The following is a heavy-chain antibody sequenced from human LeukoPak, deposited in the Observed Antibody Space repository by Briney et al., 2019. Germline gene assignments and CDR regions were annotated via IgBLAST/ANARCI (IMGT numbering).Heavy chain of an antibody. D-gene: IGHD2-15*01. CDR3: AKQLGYCSDGSCYFPY. CDR2: IKSDGSDT. Sequence: GGSLRLSCAAAGFTLSSYWMHWVRQVPGKGLVWVSRIKSDGSDTRYADSVQGRFTISRDNSKSTLCLQMNSLRAEDTAVYYCAKQLGYCSDGSCYFPYWGQGTLVTVSS. V-gene: IGHV3-74*01. J-gene: IGHJ4*02. CDR1: GFTLSSYW.